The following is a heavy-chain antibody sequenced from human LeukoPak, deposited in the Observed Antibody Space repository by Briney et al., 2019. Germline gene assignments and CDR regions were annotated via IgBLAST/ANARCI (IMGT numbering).Heavy chain of an antibody. CDR3: ARDVHIVGAIPLDY. CDR2: INPNSGGT. Sequence: GASVKVSCKASGYTFTGYYMHWVRPAPGQGHEWMGWINPNSGGTNYAQKFQGRVTMTRDTSISTAYMELSRLRSDDTAVYYCARDVHIVGAIPLDYWGQGTLVTVSS. CDR1: GYTFTGYY. D-gene: IGHD1-26*01. V-gene: IGHV1-2*02. J-gene: IGHJ4*02.